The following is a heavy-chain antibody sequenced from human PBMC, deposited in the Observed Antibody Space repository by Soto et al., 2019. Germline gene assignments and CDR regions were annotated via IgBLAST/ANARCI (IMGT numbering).Heavy chain of an antibody. CDR2: IIPILGIA. D-gene: IGHD3-3*02. J-gene: IGHJ5*02. V-gene: IGHV1-69*08. Sequence: QVQLVQSWAAVKKPGSSVKVSCKASGGTFSSYTISWVLQAPVQGLEWMGRIIPILGIANYAQKFQGRVTITADKSNSTAYMELSSVRSEDTAVYYCARDRKGVIASEPDNWFDPWGHGTLVTVAS. CDR3: ARDRKGVIASEPDNWFDP. CDR1: GGTFSSYT.